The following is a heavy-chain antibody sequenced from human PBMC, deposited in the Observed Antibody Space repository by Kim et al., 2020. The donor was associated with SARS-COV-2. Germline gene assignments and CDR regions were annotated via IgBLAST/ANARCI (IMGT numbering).Heavy chain of an antibody. CDR3: ARPRGGGYGMDV. V-gene: IGHV4-39*01. J-gene: IGHJ6*02. Sequence: PSLKGRIPISVAPSKNQFSLKRSSVTAADTAVYYCARPRGGGYGMDVWGQGTTVTVSS. D-gene: IGHD3-10*01.